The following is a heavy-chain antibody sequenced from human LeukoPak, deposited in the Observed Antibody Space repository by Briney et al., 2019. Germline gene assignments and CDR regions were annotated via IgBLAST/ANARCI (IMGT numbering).Heavy chain of an antibody. CDR3: ARAISGTYGHFHH. CDR2: IYYSGST. J-gene: IGHJ1*01. D-gene: IGHD1-26*01. V-gene: IGHV4-59*01. CDR1: GGSISTYY. Sequence: PSETLSVTCTVSGGSISTYYWSCIRQPPGKGLEWIGYIYYSGSTNYNPSLKSRVTISVDTSKNQFSLKLSSVTAADTAVYYCARAISGTYGHFHHWGQGTLVTVSS.